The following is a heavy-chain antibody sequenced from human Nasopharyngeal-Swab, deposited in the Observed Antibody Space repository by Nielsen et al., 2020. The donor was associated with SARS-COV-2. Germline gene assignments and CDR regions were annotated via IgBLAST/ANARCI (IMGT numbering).Heavy chain of an antibody. CDR1: GFKFDDHA. CDR2: ISWNSGSI. J-gene: IGHJ3*02. CDR3: AKDLTRGDFVTSNAFDI. V-gene: IGHV3-9*01. Sequence: LSLTCAASGFKFDDHAMHWVRQTPGKGLEWVSHISWNSGSIGYAASVRGRFTISRDNAKNSLYLEMSSLRAEDSALYYCAKDLTRGDFVTSNAFDIWGQGTLVTVSS. D-gene: IGHD2-21*02.